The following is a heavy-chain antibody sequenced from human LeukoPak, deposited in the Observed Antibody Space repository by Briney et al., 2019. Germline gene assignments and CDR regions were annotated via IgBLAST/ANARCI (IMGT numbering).Heavy chain of an antibody. CDR1: AFTFSTYS. D-gene: IGHD5-18*01. Sequence: GGSLRLSCAASAFTFSTYSMNWVRQAPGKGLEWVSAISSSGSYIYYADSVKGRFTISRDNAKNPLHLQMSSLRVEDTAVYYCARGSGVQVWSGLDYWGQGTLVTVSS. CDR2: ISSSGSYI. J-gene: IGHJ4*02. CDR3: ARGSGVQVWSGLDY. V-gene: IGHV3-21*01.